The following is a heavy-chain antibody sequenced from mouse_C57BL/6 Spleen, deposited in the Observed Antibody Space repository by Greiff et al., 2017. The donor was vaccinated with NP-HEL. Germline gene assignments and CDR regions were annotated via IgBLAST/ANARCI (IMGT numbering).Heavy chain of an antibody. J-gene: IGHJ1*03. Sequence: EVKLVESGGDLVKPGGSLKLSCAASGFTFSSYGMSWVRQTPDKRLEWVATISSGGSYTYYPDSVKGRFTISRDNAKNTLYLQMSSLKSEDTAMYYYARPDYYGSRDWYFGVWGTGTTVTVSS. V-gene: IGHV5-6*01. CDR1: GFTFSSYG. CDR2: ISSGGSYT. D-gene: IGHD1-1*01. CDR3: ARPDYYGSRDWYFGV.